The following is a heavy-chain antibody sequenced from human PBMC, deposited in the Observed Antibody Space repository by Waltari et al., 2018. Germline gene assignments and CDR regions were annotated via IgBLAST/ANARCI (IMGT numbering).Heavy chain of an antibody. D-gene: IGHD3-3*01. CDR2: ISGSGGST. V-gene: IGHV3-23*01. Sequence: EVQLLESGVGLVPPGGSLRLPCAASAFPFSSYAISWVRQAPGKGREWVSAISGSGGSTYYADSVKGRFTISRDNSKNTLYLQMNSLRAEDTAVYYCAKEPLAITILSWGQGTLVTVSS. CDR1: AFPFSSYA. J-gene: IGHJ4*02. CDR3: AKEPLAITILS.